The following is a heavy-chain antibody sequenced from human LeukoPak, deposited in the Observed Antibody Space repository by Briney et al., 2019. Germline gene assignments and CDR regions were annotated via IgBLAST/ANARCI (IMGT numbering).Heavy chain of an antibody. Sequence: ASVKVSCKASGYTFTNYYINWVRQAPGQGLEWVGWINPDGGGTSYAQKFQGRVTMTRDTSISTAYMELSRLRSDDTAVYYCARDSPDYYMDVWGKGTTVTVSS. V-gene: IGHV1-2*02. CDR1: GYTFTNYY. CDR2: INPDGGGT. CDR3: ARDSPDYYMDV. J-gene: IGHJ6*03.